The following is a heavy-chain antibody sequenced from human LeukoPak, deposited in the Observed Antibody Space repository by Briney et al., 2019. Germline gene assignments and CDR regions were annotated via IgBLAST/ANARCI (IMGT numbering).Heavy chain of an antibody. V-gene: IGHV1-69*04. CDR2: IIPILGIA. CDR3: SREAQRPLRS. CDR1: GGTFSSYA. J-gene: IGHJ4*02. Sequence: GASVKVSCKASGGTFSSYAISWVRQAPGQGLEWMGRIIPILGIANYAQKFQGRVTITADKSMSTAYMELSSLRSEDTAVYYCSREAQRPLRSWGQGTLVTVSS.